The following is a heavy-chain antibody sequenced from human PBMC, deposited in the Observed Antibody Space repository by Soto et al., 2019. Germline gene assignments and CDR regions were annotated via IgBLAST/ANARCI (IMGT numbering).Heavy chain of an antibody. V-gene: IGHV3-23*01. Sequence: EVQLLQAGGGLIQPGGSLRLSCSASGFAFNTYAMNWVRQAPGKGLEWVAMISDSGHRTYYADSVNGRFTISRDNSKDPVSLQMISLRAEDTAVYYCAKDPLSRSDSGSYEDDAFDIWGQGTVVTVSS. J-gene: IGHJ3*02. CDR3: AKDPLSRSDSGSYEDDAFDI. CDR2: ISDSGHRT. CDR1: GFAFNTYA. D-gene: IGHD3-22*01.